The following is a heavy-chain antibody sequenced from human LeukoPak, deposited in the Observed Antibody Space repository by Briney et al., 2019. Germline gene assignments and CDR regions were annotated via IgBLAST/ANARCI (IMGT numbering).Heavy chain of an antibody. CDR2: IYHSGIT. D-gene: IGHD6-13*01. Sequence: PSETLSLTCTVSGYSITNAYYWGWIRQPPGKGLEGIGSIYHSGITYYNPSLKSRVTISIDTSKNHFSLKLSSVTAAYTAVYYCARAYSSNWYDPWGQGTLVTVSS. CDR3: ARAYSSNWYDP. CDR1: GYSITNAYY. J-gene: IGHJ5*02. V-gene: IGHV4-38-2*02.